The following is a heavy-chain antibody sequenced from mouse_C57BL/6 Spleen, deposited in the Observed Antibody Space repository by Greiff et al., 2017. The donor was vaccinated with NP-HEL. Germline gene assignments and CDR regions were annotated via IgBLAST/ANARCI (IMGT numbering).Heavy chain of an antibody. J-gene: IGHJ3*01. CDR1: GFTFSSYA. CDR2: ISDGGSYT. CDR3: ARDMITTRGFAY. Sequence: EVKLMESGGGLVKPGGSLKLSCAASGFTFSSYAMSWVRQTPEKRLEWVATISDGGSYTYYPDNVKGRFTISRDNAKNNLYLQMSHLKSEDTAMYDCARDMITTRGFAYWGQGTLVTVYA. V-gene: IGHV5-4*01. D-gene: IGHD2-4*01.